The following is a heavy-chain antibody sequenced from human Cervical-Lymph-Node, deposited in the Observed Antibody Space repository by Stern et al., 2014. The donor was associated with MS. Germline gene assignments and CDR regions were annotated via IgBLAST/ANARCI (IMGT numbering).Heavy chain of an antibody. CDR3: ARRHCSSRRCGWFDP. V-gene: IGHV5-51*01. Sequence: EVQLVQSGAEVKKPGESLKISCKGSGYSFTSYWIGWGRQMPGKGLEWMGLINPGDSDTRYRPSFQGQVTISADKSISTAYLQWSSLKASDTAMYYCARRHCSSRRCGWFDPWGQGTLVTVSS. CDR1: GYSFTSYW. CDR2: INPGDSDT. J-gene: IGHJ5*02. D-gene: IGHD2-2*01.